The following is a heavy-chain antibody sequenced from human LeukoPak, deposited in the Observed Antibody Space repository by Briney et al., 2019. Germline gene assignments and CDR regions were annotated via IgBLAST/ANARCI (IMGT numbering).Heavy chain of an antibody. J-gene: IGHJ3*02. D-gene: IGHD3-10*01. CDR1: GFTFSSYA. V-gene: IGHV3-23*01. CDR3: ARVADYYGSGSYDAFDI. Sequence: TGGSLRLSCAASGFTFSSYAMSWVRQAPGKGLEWVSAISGSGGSTYYADSVKGRFTISRDNSKNTPYLQMNSLRAEDTAVYYCARVADYYGSGSYDAFDIWGQGTMVTVSS. CDR2: ISGSGGST.